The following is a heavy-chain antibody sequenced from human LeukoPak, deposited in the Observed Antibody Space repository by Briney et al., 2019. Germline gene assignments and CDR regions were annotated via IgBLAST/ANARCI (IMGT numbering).Heavy chain of an antibody. CDR2: ISADGGSA. V-gene: IGHV3-43*02. CDR1: GLNFGESA. CDR3: AKESGKFDY. Sequence: PGGSLRLSCVAFGLNFGESAMHWVRQAPGKGLEWVSLISADGGSAFSADSVKGRFSISRDNSENSLYLQMDSLRSEDTAMYYCAKESGKFDYWGQGTLVVVSS. J-gene: IGHJ4*02.